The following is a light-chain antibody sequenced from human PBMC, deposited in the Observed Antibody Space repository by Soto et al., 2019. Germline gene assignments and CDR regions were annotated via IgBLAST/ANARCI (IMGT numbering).Light chain of an antibody. J-gene: IGLJ1*01. V-gene: IGLV3-21*02. CDR3: QVWDSGSDRYV. Sequence: SYDLTQPPSVSVAPGQTARIACGGDNLGSKNVKWHQQKPGQAPVLVVYDDTDRPSGIPERFSGSNSANSATLTISRVEAGDEADYYCQVWDSGSDRYVFGPGTKLTVL. CDR1: NLGSKN. CDR2: DDT.